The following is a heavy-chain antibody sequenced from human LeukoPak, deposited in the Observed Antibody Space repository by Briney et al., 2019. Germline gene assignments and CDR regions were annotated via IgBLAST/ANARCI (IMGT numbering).Heavy chain of an antibody. V-gene: IGHV3-73*01. CDR3: ARLWGDCGGDCYSHDY. Sequence: PGGSLRLSCAAAAFAFSGSVMHWVRQADRKGLEWVGRIRSKANNYTTEYAASAKGRVTISRDDSKNTAYLQMNSLKTEDTAVYYCARLWGDCGGDCYSHDYWGQGTLVTVSS. D-gene: IGHD2-21*02. CDR1: AFAFSGSV. CDR2: IRSKANNYTT. J-gene: IGHJ4*02.